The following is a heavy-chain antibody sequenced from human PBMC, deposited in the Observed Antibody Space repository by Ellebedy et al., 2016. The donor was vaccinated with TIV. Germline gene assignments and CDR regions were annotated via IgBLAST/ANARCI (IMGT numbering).Heavy chain of an antibody. CDR2: IYYSGST. CDR1: GGSISSGGYY. V-gene: IGHV4-31*03. Sequence: MPSETLSLTCTVSGGSISSGGYYWSWIRQHPGKGLEWIGYIYYSGSTYYNPSLKSRVTISVDTSKNQFSLKLSSVTAADTAVYYCARGQRGSYHRHPSDYWGQGTLVTVSS. D-gene: IGHD1-26*01. J-gene: IGHJ4*02. CDR3: ARGQRGSYHRHPSDY.